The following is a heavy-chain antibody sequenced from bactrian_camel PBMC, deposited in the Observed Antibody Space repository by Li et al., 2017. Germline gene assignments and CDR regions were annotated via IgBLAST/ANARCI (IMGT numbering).Heavy chain of an antibody. CDR3: AWAGTYCYTGILRTARTRV. V-gene: IGHV3S55*01. Sequence: HVQLVESGGGSVRAGGSLRLACAVSGYTHDTFCMGWLRQYPGKEREDVATIDVDGSTTYARSVKGRFTVSKDLANNSLYLNLNNVQPEDAAVYYCAWAGTYCYTGILRTARTRVWGQWTQVTVS. D-gene: IGHD2*01. CDR2: IDVDGST. J-gene: IGHJ4*01. CDR1: GYTHDTFC.